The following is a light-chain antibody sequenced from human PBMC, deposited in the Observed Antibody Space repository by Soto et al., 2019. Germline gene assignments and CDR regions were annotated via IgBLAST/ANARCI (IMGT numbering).Light chain of an antibody. CDR3: QQSYSTPLT. CDR2: AAS. Sequence: DIQMTQSPSSLSASVGDRVTITCRASQSISSYLNWYQQKPGKAPKLLIYAASSLQSVVPSRFSGRGSGTDFTLTISSLQPEDFATYYCQQSYSTPLTFGPGTKVDIK. J-gene: IGKJ3*01. V-gene: IGKV1-39*01. CDR1: QSISSY.